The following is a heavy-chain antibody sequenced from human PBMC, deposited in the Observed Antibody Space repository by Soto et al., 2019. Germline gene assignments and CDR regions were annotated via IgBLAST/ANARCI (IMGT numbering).Heavy chain of an antibody. J-gene: IGHJ6*02. Sequence: QVQLVQSGAEVKKPGSSVKVSCKASGGTFSTYVISWVRQAPGHGLEWMGGIIPVFATTNYAQKFQGRVTITADVSTRPGYMELNSLRSEDTAVYYCARGRIAGAATDFYYYGMDVWGQGTSVTVSS. V-gene: IGHV1-69*12. CDR1: GGTFSTYV. D-gene: IGHD1-26*01. CDR2: IIPVFATT. CDR3: ARGRIAGAATDFYYYGMDV.